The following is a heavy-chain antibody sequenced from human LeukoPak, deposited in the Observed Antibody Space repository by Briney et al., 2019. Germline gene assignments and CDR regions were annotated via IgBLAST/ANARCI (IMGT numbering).Heavy chain of an antibody. V-gene: IGHV3-7*01. CDR1: GFTFSDFW. J-gene: IGHJ4*02. D-gene: IGHD4-11*01. CDR3: TKGRSNHY. Sequence: GGSLRLSCAASGFTFSDFWMGWVRQAPGKGLEWVANINQGGSESYYVDSVKGRFTISRDNAKKSLFLQMNSLRAEDTAVYYCTKGRSNHYWGQGTLVTVST. CDR2: INQGGSES.